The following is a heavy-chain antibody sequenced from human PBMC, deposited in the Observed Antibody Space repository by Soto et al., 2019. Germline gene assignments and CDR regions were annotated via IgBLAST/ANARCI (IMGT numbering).Heavy chain of an antibody. CDR1: GYTFTSYY. V-gene: IGHV1-46*01. J-gene: IGHJ6*02. D-gene: IGHD3-3*01. Sequence: ASVKVSCKASGYTFTSYYMHWVRQAPGQGLEWMGIINPSGGSTSYAQKFQGRVTMTRDTSTSTVYMELSSLRSEDTAVYYCASDPSTWSGYQDSYGMDVWGQGTTVTVSS. CDR2: INPSGGST. CDR3: ASDPSTWSGYQDSYGMDV.